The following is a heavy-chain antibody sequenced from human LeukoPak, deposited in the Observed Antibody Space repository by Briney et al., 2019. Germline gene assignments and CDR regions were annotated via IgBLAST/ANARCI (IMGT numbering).Heavy chain of an antibody. J-gene: IGHJ4*02. CDR2: IKEDGSEK. CDR1: GFTFSSYA. CDR3: ARGGYSSSWYISRDY. D-gene: IGHD6-13*01. Sequence: GGSLRLSCAASGFTFSSYAMHWVRQAPGKGLEWVANIKEDGSEKYYVDSVKGRFTISRDNAKNSLYLQMNSLRAEDTAVYYCARGGYSSSWYISRDYWGQGTLVTVSS. V-gene: IGHV3-7*04.